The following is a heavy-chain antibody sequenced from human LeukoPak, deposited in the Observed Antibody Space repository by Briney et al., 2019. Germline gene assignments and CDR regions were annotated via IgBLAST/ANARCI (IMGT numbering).Heavy chain of an antibody. CDR3: ARLRYYGMDV. CDR1: GFTFSGYD. J-gene: IGHJ6*02. Sequence: GGSLRLSCAASGFTFSGYDMSWVRQAPGKGLEWVSYTSSSSSSTIYYADSVKSRFTISRDNAKNSLYLQMNSLRAEDMAVYYCARLRYYGMDVWGQGTTVTVSS. CDR2: TSSSSSSTI. V-gene: IGHV3-48*04.